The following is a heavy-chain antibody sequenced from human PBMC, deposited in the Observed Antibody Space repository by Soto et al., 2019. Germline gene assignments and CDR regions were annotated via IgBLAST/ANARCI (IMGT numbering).Heavy chain of an antibody. CDR3: AKDLKVDYGSGSYYRPAY. D-gene: IGHD3-10*01. CDR1: GFTFSSCA. Sequence: EVQLLESGGGLVQPGGSLRLSCAASGFTFSSCAMSWVRQAPGKGLEWVSAISGSGGSTYYADSVKGRFTISRDNSKNTLYLQMNSLRAEDTAVYYCAKDLKVDYGSGSYYRPAYWGQGTLVTVSS. CDR2: ISGSGGST. J-gene: IGHJ4*02. V-gene: IGHV3-23*01.